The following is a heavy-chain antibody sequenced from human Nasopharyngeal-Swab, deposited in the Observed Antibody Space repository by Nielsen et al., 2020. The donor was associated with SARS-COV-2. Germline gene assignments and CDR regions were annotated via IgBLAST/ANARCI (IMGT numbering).Heavy chain of an antibody. CDR2: ISYDGSNK. J-gene: IGHJ2*01. CDR1: GFTFSSYA. CDR3: ARDLVSSWRAIGNWYFDL. V-gene: IGHV3-30-3*01. D-gene: IGHD6-13*01. Sequence: GGSLRLSCAASGFTFSSYAMHWVRQAPGKGLEWVAVISYDGSNKYYADSVKGRFTVSRDNARNSLYLQMNSLTGDDTAVYYCARDLVSSWRAIGNWYFDLWGRGTLVTVSS.